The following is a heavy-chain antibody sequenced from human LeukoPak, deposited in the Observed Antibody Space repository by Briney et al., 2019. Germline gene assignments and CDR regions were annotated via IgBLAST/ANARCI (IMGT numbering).Heavy chain of an antibody. CDR1: GGSFSGYY. J-gene: IGHJ6*02. V-gene: IGHV4-34*01. Sequence: SETLSLTCAVYGGSFSGYYWSWIRQPPGKGLEWIGEINHSGSTNYNPSLKSRVTISVDTSKNQFSLKLSSVTAADTAVYYCARVGYCSSTSCYYYYGMDVWGQGTTVTVSS. CDR2: INHSGST. CDR3: ARVGYCSSTSCYYYYGMDV. D-gene: IGHD2-2*01.